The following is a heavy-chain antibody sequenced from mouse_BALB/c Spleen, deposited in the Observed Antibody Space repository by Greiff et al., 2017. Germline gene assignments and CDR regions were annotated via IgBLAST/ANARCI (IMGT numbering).Heavy chain of an antibody. V-gene: IGHV1-87*01. Sequence: QVQLQQSGAELARPGASVKLSCKASGYTFTSYWMQWVKQRPGQGLEWIGAIYPGDGDTRYTQKFKGKATLTADKSSSTAYMQLSSLASEVSAVYYCARSESFDYWGQGTTLTVSS. CDR2: IYPGDGDT. CDR3: ARSESFDY. J-gene: IGHJ2*01. CDR1: GYTFTSYW.